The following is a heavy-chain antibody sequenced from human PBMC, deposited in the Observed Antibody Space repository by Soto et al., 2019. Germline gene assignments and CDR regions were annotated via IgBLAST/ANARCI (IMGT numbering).Heavy chain of an antibody. V-gene: IGHV3-48*01. CDR1: GFTFGSYS. Sequence: GGSLRLSCAASGFTFGSYSMNWVRQAPGKGLEWVSYISSSSSTIYYADSVKGRFTISRDNAKNSLYLQMNSLRAEDTAVYYCARGKFAYGGFDIWGQGTMVTVSS. CDR3: ARGKFAYGGFDI. J-gene: IGHJ3*02. D-gene: IGHD4-17*01. CDR2: ISSSSSTI.